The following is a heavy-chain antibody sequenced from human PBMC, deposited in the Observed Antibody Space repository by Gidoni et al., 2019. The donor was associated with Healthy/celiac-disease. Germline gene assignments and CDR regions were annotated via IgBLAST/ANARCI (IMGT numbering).Heavy chain of an antibody. J-gene: IGHJ4*02. CDR2: IYYSGST. CDR1: GGSISSSSYY. Sequence: GLVKPSETLSLTCTVSGGSISSSSYYWGWIRQPPGKGLEWIGSIYYSGSTYYNPSLKSRVTISVDTSKNQFSLKLSSVTAADTAVYYCARQAPALPLYGGPGYYFDYWGQGTLVTVSS. CDR3: ARQAPALPLYGGPGYYFDY. V-gene: IGHV4-39*01. D-gene: IGHD4-17*01.